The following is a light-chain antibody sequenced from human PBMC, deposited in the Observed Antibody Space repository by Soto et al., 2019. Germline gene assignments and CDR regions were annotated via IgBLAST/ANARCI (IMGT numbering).Light chain of an antibody. Sequence: EVFFTHSPFTLSLSPWERATLSCRASQSVPSNYLAWYQQKPGQAPRLLIYGAAGRATGIPDRFSGSGSGTDFTLTISRLEPEDFAVYYCQQFRRSPYTFGPGTKVDIK. CDR3: QQFRRSPYT. CDR1: QSVPSNY. CDR2: GAA. V-gene: IGKV3-20*01. J-gene: IGKJ3*01.